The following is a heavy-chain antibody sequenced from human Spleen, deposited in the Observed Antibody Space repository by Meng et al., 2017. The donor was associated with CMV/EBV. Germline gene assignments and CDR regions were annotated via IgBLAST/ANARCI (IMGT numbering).Heavy chain of an antibody. V-gene: IGHV3-74*01. J-gene: IGHJ6*02. CDR3: AGVVIPARLRGMDV. CDR2: INSDGSST. CDR1: GFTFSSYW. D-gene: IGHD2-2*01. Sequence: GESLKISCAASGFTFSSYWMHWVRQAPGKGLVWVSRINSDGSSTNYADSVKGRFTISRDNAKNTLYLQMNSLRAEDTAVYYCAGVVIPARLRGMDVWGQGTTVTVSS.